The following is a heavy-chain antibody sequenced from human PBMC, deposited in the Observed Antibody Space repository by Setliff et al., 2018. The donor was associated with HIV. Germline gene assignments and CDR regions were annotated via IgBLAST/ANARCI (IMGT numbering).Heavy chain of an antibody. V-gene: IGHV3-30*02. CDR3: AKAGSEHIVVVTGCYFDY. CDR2: IRHDGSYK. D-gene: IGHD2-21*02. J-gene: IGHJ4*02. Sequence: GGSLRLSCAATGFTFSRYGMHWVRQAPGKWLEWVSFIRHDGSYKYYTVSVKGRLTISRENSQNTLYLQMISLRAEYTAVYYCAKAGSEHIVVVTGCYFDYWGQGALVTVSS. CDR1: GFTFSRYG.